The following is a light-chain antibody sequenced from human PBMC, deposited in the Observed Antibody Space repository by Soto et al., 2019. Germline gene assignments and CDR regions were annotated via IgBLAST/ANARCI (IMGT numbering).Light chain of an antibody. CDR1: SSDVGSYIY. V-gene: IGLV2-14*01. CDR3: SSYSSTSSLYV. CDR2: EVT. J-gene: IGLJ1*01. Sequence: QAVLTQPASVSGSPWQAITISCTRTSSDVGSYIYVSWYQQHPGKAPKLMIYEVTNRPSGVSNRFSGSKSGNTASLTISGLQAEDEADYYCSSYSSTSSLYVFGTGTKVTVL.